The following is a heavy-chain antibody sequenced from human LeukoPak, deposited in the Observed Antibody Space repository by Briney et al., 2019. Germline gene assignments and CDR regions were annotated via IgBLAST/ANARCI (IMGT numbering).Heavy chain of an antibody. V-gene: IGHV3-48*01. CDR1: GFTFSSYN. CDR2: ISSSGSTI. Sequence: GGSLRLSCAASGFTFSSYNMNWVRQAPGKGLEWVSYISSSGSTIYYADSVKGQFTISRDNAKNSLYLQMNSLGPEDTAVYYCARDPYSGNYGNYYYYYMDVWGKGTTVTISS. CDR3: ARDPYSGNYGNYYYYYMDV. D-gene: IGHD1-26*01. J-gene: IGHJ6*03.